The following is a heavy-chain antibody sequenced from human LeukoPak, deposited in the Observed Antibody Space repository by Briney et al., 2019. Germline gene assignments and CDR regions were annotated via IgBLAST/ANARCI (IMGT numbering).Heavy chain of an antibody. CDR3: ATSSGWYPKYFDY. V-gene: IGHV3-23*01. Sequence: GGSLRLSCAASGFTSSSYPMSWVRQAPGKGLEWVSAISGIGGDTYYADSVKGRFTISRDNSKNTLYLQMNSLRAEDTALYYCATSSGWYPKYFDYWGQGTLVTVSS. J-gene: IGHJ4*02. D-gene: IGHD6-19*01. CDR2: ISGIGGDT. CDR1: GFTSSSYP.